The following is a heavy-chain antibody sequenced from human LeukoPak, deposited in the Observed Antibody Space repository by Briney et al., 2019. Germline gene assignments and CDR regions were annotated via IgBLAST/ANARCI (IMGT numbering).Heavy chain of an antibody. CDR3: AKEGRSLQTY. D-gene: IGHD5-24*01. Sequence: QAGGSRRLSCAASGFMFSSNWMSWVRLAPGKGLEWVANIKEDGTETYYVDSGKGRFTTSRDNAKNSLYLQMNSLRVEDTAVYYCAKEGRSLQTYWGQGTLVTVSS. V-gene: IGHV3-7*03. CDR2: IKEDGTET. CDR1: GFMFSSNW. J-gene: IGHJ4*02.